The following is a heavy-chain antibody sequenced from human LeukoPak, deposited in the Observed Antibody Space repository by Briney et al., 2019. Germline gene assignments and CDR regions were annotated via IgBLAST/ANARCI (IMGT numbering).Heavy chain of an antibody. CDR2: ISGSGSST. V-gene: IGHV3-23*01. CDR3: ARGTPTDYGDYQPFDY. J-gene: IGHJ4*02. Sequence: HPGGSLRLSCAASGFTFSSYAMSWVRQAPGRGLEWVSAISGSGSSTYYADSVRGRFTIPRDNSKNTPYLQMKSLRAEDMAVYYCARGTPTDYGDYQPFDYWGQGTLVTVSS. D-gene: IGHD4-17*01. CDR1: GFTFSSYA.